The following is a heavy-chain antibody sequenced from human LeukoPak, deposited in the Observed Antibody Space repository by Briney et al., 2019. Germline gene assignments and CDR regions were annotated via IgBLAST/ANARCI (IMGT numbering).Heavy chain of an antibody. V-gene: IGHV4-4*07. CDR3: ARDVVAAVGSSDY. CDR2: IYTSGST. Sequence: SETLSLTCAVYGGSFSGYYWSWIRQPPGKGLEWIGRIYTSGSTNYSPSLKSRVTMSVDTSKNQFSLKLSSVTAADTAVYYCARDVVAAVGSSDYWGQGTQVTVSS. CDR1: GGSFSGYY. D-gene: IGHD2-2*01. J-gene: IGHJ4*02.